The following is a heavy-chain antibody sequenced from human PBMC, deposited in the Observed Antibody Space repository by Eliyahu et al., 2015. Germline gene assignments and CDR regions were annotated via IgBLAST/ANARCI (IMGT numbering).Heavy chain of an antibody. V-gene: IGHV4-34*01. J-gene: IGHJ4*02. CDR1: GGSFSGYY. D-gene: IGHD3-10*01. CDR2: IQPRGST. CDR3: ARARLYGSGSPALDY. Sequence: QVQLQQWGAGLLKPSETLSLTCAVYGGSFSGYYWSWIRQPPGKGLEWVGGIQPRGSTPHKPSLKSRVTISVDTSKNQFSLKLSSVTAADTAVYYCARARLYGSGSPALDYWGQGTLVTVSS.